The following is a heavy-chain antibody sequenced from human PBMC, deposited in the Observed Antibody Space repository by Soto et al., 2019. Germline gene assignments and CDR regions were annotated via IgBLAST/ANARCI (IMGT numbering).Heavy chain of an antibody. Sequence: ASVKVSCKASGGTFSSYAISWVRQAPGQGLEWMGGIIPIFGTANYAQKFQGRVTITADESTSTAYMELSSLRSEDTAVYYCARDQGLGSSGWNDAFDIWGQGTMVTVSS. J-gene: IGHJ3*02. CDR2: IIPIFGTA. CDR1: GGTFSSYA. V-gene: IGHV1-69*13. D-gene: IGHD6-19*01. CDR3: ARDQGLGSSGWNDAFDI.